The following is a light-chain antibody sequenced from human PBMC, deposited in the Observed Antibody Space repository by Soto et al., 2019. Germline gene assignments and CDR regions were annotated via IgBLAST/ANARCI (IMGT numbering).Light chain of an antibody. CDR2: GAS. V-gene: IGKV3-15*01. CDR1: QSVSSY. J-gene: IGKJ5*01. CDR3: QQYNNWPFS. Sequence: EIVLTQSPATLSLSPGERATLSCRASQSVSSYLAWYQQKPAQAPRLLIYGASTRATGSPARFSGSGSETDFTLTISGLQSEDSAIDFCQQYNNWPFSFGQGTRLEIK.